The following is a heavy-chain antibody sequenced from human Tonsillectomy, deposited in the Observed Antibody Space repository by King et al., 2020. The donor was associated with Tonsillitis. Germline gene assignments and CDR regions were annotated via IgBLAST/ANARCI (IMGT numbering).Heavy chain of an antibody. CDR3: AKHRQKNSDYAYYGMDF. D-gene: IGHD5-12*01. CDR1: GFTFSSYG. CDR2: ISYDGSSK. V-gene: IGHV3-30*18. Sequence: VQLVESGGGVVPPGRSLRLSCAASGFTFSSYGMHWVRQAPGKGLEWVAFISYDGSSKYYADSVKGRFTISRDNSKNTLYLQMNSLRAEDTAVYYCAKHRQKNSDYAYYGMDFWGQGTTVTVSS. J-gene: IGHJ6*02.